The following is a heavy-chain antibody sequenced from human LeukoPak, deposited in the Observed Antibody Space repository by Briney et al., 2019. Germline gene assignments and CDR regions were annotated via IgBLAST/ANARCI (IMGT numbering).Heavy chain of an antibody. CDR3: ARDFVAYDSSGYPPFVDY. CDR1: GFTFSSYG. CDR2: IWYDGSNK. V-gene: IGHV3-33*01. Sequence: GGSLRLSCAASGFTFSSYGMHWVRQAPGKGPEWVAVIWYDGSNKYYADSVKGRFTVSRDNSKNTLFLQMNCLRAEDTAVYYCARDFVAYDSSGYPPFVDYWGQGTLVAVSS. D-gene: IGHD3-22*01. J-gene: IGHJ4*02.